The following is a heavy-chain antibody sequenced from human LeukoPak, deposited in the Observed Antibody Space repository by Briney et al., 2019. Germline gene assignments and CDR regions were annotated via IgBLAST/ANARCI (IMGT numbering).Heavy chain of an antibody. Sequence: PGGSLRLSCAASGFTFSSYAMSWVRQAPGKGLEWVSAISGSGGSTYYADSVKGRFTISRDNSKNTLYLQMNSLRAEDTAVYYCANPQVLRFLEWHDLPGAEYFQHWGQGTLVTVSS. CDR1: GFTFSSYA. CDR3: ANPQVLRFLEWHDLPGAEYFQH. V-gene: IGHV3-23*01. CDR2: ISGSGGST. J-gene: IGHJ1*01. D-gene: IGHD3-3*01.